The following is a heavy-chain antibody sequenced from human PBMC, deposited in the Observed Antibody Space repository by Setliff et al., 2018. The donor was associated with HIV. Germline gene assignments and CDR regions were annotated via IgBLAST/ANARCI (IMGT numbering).Heavy chain of an antibody. CDR3: ARGLLGELLWDY. CDR1: GGSISSGSYY. J-gene: IGHJ4*02. D-gene: IGHD1-26*01. Sequence: LSLTCTVSGGSISSGSYYWSWIRQPAGKGLEWIGHIYTSGSTNYNPSLKSRVTISVDTSKNQFSLKLSSVTAADTAVYYCARGLLGELLWDYWGQGTLVTV. CDR2: IYTSGST. V-gene: IGHV4-61*09.